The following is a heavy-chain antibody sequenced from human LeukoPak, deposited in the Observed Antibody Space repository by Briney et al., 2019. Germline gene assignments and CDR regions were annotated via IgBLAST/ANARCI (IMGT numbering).Heavy chain of an antibody. CDR2: IIPIFGTA. V-gene: IGHV1-69*13. J-gene: IGHJ6*02. CDR3: ARGLLRFSKNYYYGMDV. CDR1: GGNFSSYA. D-gene: IGHD3-3*01. Sequence: SVKVSCKASGGNFSSYAISWVRRAPGQGLEWMGGIIPIFGTANYAQKFQGRVTITADESTSTAYMELSSLRSEDTAVYYCARGLLRFSKNYYYGMDVWGQGTTVTVSS.